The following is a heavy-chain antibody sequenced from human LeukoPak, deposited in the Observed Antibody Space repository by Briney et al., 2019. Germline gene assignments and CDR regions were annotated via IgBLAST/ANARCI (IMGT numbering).Heavy chain of an antibody. Sequence: PGGSLRLSCAASGFTFSSYWMSWVRQAPGEGLEWVANIKQDGSEKYYVDSVKGRFTISRDNAKNSLYLQMNSLRAEDTAVYYCARHIAVAGTGGDYWGQGTLVTVSS. D-gene: IGHD6-19*01. CDR3: ARHIAVAGTGGDY. CDR1: GFTFSSYW. CDR2: IKQDGSEK. V-gene: IGHV3-7*01. J-gene: IGHJ4*02.